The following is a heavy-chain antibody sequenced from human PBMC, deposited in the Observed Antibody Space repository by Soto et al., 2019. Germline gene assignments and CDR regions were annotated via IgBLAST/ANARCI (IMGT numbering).Heavy chain of an antibody. CDR3: AKEGAATNDYDFWSGYYYYYGMDV. D-gene: IGHD3-3*01. J-gene: IGHJ6*02. CDR1: GFTFSSYA. V-gene: IGHV3-23*01. CDR2: ISGSGGST. Sequence: GGSLRLSCAASGFTFSSYAMSWVRQAPGKGLEWVSAISGSGGSTYYADSVKGRFTISRDNSKNTLYLQMNSLRAEDTAVYYCAKEGAATNDYDFWSGYYYYYGMDVWGQGTTVTVS.